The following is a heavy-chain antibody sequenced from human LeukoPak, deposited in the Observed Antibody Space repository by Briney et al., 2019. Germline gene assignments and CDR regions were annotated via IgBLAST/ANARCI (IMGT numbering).Heavy chain of an antibody. D-gene: IGHD1-1*01. CDR3: ARFERALDAFDI. Sequence: GGSLRLSCAASGFTFSSYSMNWVRQAPGKELEWVSSISSSSSYIYYADSVKGRFTISRDNAKNSLYLQMNSLRAEDAAVYYCARFERALDAFDIWGQGTMVTVSS. CDR2: ISSSSSYI. J-gene: IGHJ3*02. CDR1: GFTFSSYS. V-gene: IGHV3-21*01.